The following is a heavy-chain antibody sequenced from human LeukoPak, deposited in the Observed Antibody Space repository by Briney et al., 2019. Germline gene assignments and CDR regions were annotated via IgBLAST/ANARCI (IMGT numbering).Heavy chain of an antibody. V-gene: IGHV1-69*04. CDR1: GGTFSSYA. Sequence: GASVKVSCKASGGTFSSYAISWVRQAPGQGLEWMGRIIPILGIANYAQKFQGRVTITADKSTSTAYMELSSLGSEDTAVYYCARVVTRGIAAAGTSVLYGMDVWGQGTTVTVSS. CDR2: IIPILGIA. J-gene: IGHJ6*02. CDR3: ARVVTRGIAAAGTSVLYGMDV. D-gene: IGHD6-13*01.